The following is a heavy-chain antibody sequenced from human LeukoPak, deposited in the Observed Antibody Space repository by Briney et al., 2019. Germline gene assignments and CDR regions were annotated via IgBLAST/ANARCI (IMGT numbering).Heavy chain of an antibody. CDR3: AKPRQTQEYSGERNHDFDY. CDR2: ISYDSSNR. J-gene: IGHJ4*02. D-gene: IGHD6-6*01. CDR1: GFSFSRYA. Sequence: GGSLRLSCAASGFSFSRYAMHWVRQVPGEGLQWVAIISYDSSNRYYADSVRGRFTISRDNSKSTVDLQMNNVRPDDTAVYFCAKPRQTQEYSGERNHDFDYWGQGSLVTVSS. V-gene: IGHV3-30*18.